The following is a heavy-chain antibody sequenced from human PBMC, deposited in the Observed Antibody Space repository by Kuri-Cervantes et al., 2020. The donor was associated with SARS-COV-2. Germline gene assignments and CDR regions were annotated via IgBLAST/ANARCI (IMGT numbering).Heavy chain of an antibody. CDR3: AKIAGYNSGWYDD. J-gene: IGHJ5*02. Sequence: GESLKISCGASGCTFRHYPMSWFRQAPGKGLELVSTITISGLSTHYADPVKGRFTISRDNSKNTVYLQMNSLRADDTAVYYCAKIAGYNSGWYDDWGQGTLVTVSS. D-gene: IGHD6-19*01. CDR1: GCTFRHYP. V-gene: IGHV3-23*01. CDR2: ITISGLST.